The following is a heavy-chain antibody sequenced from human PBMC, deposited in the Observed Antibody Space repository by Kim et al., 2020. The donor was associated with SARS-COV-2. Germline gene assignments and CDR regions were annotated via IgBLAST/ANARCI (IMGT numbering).Heavy chain of an antibody. D-gene: IGHD2-15*01. CDR3: AGPKQDSVVVVAASRYYYYGIDV. CDR1: GGTFSSYA. J-gene: IGHJ6*04. Sequence: SVKVSCKASGGTFSSYAISWVRQAPGQELEWMGGIIPIFGTANYAQKFQGRVTITADESTSTAYMELSSLRSEDTAVYYCAGPKQDSVVVVAASRYYYYGIDVWGKGTTVTVSS. CDR2: IIPIFGTA. V-gene: IGHV1-69*13.